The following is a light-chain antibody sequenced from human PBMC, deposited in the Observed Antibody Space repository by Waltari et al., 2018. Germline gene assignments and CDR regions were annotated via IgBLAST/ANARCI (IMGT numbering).Light chain of an antibody. Sequence: QSVLTQPPSVSAAPRQRVTISCSGSRSNIGDNAVNSYKPLPGKAPQLLIDYDGLLPPWDAERFSGSRSETSASLAISGLQAGDEAEYICAAWHDSLNGVVFGGGTKLTVL. CDR3: AAWHDSLNGVV. CDR2: YDG. J-gene: IGLJ2*01. CDR1: RSNIGDNA. V-gene: IGLV1-36*01.